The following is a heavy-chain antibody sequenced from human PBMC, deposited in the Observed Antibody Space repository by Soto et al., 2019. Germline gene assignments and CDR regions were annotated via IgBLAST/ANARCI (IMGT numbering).Heavy chain of an antibody. CDR3: ARDAYFATITAEDANWLDP. J-gene: IGHJ5*02. Sequence: QVQLVQSGAEVKKPGASVKISCKASGYTFSNHYMHWVRQAPGQGLEWIGIINPSGGSTSYAQRFQGRVTMTSDKSTSTVYMELKSLRFEDSAVYFCARDAYFATITAEDANWLDPWGQGTLVTVSS. D-gene: IGHD3-9*01. V-gene: IGHV1-46*03. CDR2: INPSGGST. CDR1: GYTFSNHY.